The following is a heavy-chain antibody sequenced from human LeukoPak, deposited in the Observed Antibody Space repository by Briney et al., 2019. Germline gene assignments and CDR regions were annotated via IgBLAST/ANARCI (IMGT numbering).Heavy chain of an antibody. Sequence: GPSQRLAWPPSALTVTSCCMTWARQAPGKWLEWLANIKPDGRVVYYIDSVRGRFIISRDNAGNSLYLQMNSLRVDDMAVYYRTQNLVAAAGDHWGQGTLLIV. CDR1: ALTVTSCC. D-gene: IGHD6-13*01. CDR3: TQNLVAAAGDH. V-gene: IGHV3-7*01. CDR2: IKPDGRVV. J-gene: IGHJ1*01.